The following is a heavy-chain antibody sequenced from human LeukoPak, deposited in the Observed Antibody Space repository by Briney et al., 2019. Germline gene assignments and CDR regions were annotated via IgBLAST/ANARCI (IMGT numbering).Heavy chain of an antibody. V-gene: IGHV3-9*01. J-gene: IGHJ4*02. Sequence: GRSLRLSCAVSGFTFDDYAMHWVRQVPGKGLDWVSGINWNSDSIGYADSVKGRFTTSRDNAKNSLYLQMNSLRAEDTAFYYCAINGGGDSGYGNFDYWGQGTLVTVSS. CDR2: INWNSDSI. D-gene: IGHD5-12*01. CDR1: GFTFDDYA. CDR3: AINGGGDSGYGNFDY.